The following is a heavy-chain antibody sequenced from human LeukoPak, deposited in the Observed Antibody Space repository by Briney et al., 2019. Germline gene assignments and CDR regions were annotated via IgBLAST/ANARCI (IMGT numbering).Heavy chain of an antibody. CDR2: INTNTGNP. D-gene: IGHD6-19*01. CDR3: ARTPARSSGWYGSPTYYYYYMDV. J-gene: IGHJ6*03. Sequence: GASVKVSSKASGYTFTSYAMNWVRQAPGQGLEWMGWINTNTGNPTYAQGFTGRFVFSLDTSVSTAYLQISSLKAEDTAVYYCARTPARSSGWYGSPTYYYYYMDVWGKGTTVTVSS. CDR1: GYTFTSYA. V-gene: IGHV7-4-1*02.